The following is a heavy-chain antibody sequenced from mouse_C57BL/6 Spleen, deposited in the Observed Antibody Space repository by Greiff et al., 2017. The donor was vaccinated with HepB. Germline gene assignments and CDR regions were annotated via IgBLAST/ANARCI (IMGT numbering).Heavy chain of an antibody. Sequence: EVNVVESGGDLVKPGGSLKLSCAASGFTFSSYGMSWVRQTPDKRLEWVATISSGGSYTYYPDSVKGRFTISRDNAKNTLYLQMSSLKSEDTAMYYCARRGTTVVDDWYFDVWGTGTTVTVSS. J-gene: IGHJ1*03. CDR2: ISSGGSYT. D-gene: IGHD1-1*01. CDR1: GFTFSSYG. V-gene: IGHV5-6*02. CDR3: ARRGTTVVDDWYFDV.